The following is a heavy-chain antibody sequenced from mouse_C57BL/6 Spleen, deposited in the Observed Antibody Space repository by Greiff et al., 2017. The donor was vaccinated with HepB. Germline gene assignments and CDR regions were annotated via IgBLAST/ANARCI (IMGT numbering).Heavy chain of an antibody. V-gene: IGHV5-17*01. CDR3: ARSHYGNYYDY. J-gene: IGHJ2*01. D-gene: IGHD2-1*01. CDR2: ISSGSSTI. CDR1: GFTFSDYG. Sequence: EVKLVESGGGLVKPGGSLKLSCAASGFTFSDYGMHWVRQAPEKGLEWVAYISSGSSTIYYADTVKGRFTISRDNAKNTLFLQMTSLRSEDTAMYYCARSHYGNYYDYWGQGTTLTVSS.